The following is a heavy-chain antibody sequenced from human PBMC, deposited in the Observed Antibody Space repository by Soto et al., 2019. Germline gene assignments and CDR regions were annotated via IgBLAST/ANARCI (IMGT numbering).Heavy chain of an antibody. Sequence: PGGSLRLSCSASGFTFSSYARHWVRQAPGKGLEYVSAISSNGGSTYYADSVKGRFTISRDNSKNTLYLQMSSLRAEDTAVYYCVKGLPVVAATPGVDYYYGMDVWGQGTTVTVSS. D-gene: IGHD2-15*01. CDR1: GFTFSSYA. CDR3: VKGLPVVAATPGVDYYYGMDV. J-gene: IGHJ6*02. V-gene: IGHV3-64D*08. CDR2: ISSNGGST.